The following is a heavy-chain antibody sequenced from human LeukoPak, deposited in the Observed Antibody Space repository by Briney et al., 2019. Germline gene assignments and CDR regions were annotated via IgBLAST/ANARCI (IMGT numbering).Heavy chain of an antibody. CDR1: GFTFSGSA. J-gene: IGHJ4*02. CDR2: IRSKANSYAT. CDR3: TTSFSSSWFILDY. V-gene: IGHV3-73*01. Sequence: HPGGSLRLSCAASGFTFSGSAMHWVRQASGKGLEWVGRIRSKANSYATAYAASVKGRFTISRDDSKNTAYLQMNSLKTEDTAVYYCTTSFSSSWFILDYWGQGTLVTVYS. D-gene: IGHD6-13*01.